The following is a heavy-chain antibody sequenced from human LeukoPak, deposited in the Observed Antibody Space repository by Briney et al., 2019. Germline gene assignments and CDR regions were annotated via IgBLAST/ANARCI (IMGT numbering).Heavy chain of an antibody. CDR3: ATHYYESSGYYSPDY. V-gene: IGHV3-30-3*01. CDR2: LSYDGSNK. J-gene: IGHJ4*02. CDR1: GFTFRNYA. Sequence: GGSLRLSCAASGFTFRNYAMHWVRQAPGKGLEWVAVLSYDGSNKYHADSVKGRFTISRDNSKNTLYLQMNSLRAEDTAVYYCATHYYESSGYYSPDYWGQGTLVTVSS. D-gene: IGHD3-22*01.